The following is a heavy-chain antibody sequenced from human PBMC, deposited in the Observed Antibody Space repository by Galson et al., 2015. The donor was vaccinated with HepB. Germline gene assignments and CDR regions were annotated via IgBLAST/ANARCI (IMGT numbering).Heavy chain of an antibody. CDR1: GFTFSSYA. J-gene: IGHJ4*02. CDR3: AKDPHAYGSARYYFDY. D-gene: IGHD3-10*01. CDR2: ISGSGGST. V-gene: IGHV3-23*01. Sequence: SLRLSCAASGFTFSSYAMSWVRQAPGKGLEWVSAISGSGGSTYYADSVKGRFTISRDNSKNTLYLQMNSLRAEDTAVYYCAKDPHAYGSARYYFDYWGQGTLVTVSS.